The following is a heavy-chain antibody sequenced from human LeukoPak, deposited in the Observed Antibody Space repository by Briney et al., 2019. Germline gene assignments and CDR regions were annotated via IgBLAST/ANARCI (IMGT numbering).Heavy chain of an antibody. D-gene: IGHD3-22*01. CDR3: AKGTYYDSSGYYYEVDY. Sequence: GGSLRLSCAASGFTFSSYAMSWVRQAPGKGLEWVSAISGSGGSTYYADSVKGRFTISRDKSKNTLYLQMNNLRAEDTAVYYCAKGTYYDSSGYYYEVDYWGQGTLVTVSS. CDR1: GFTFSSYA. J-gene: IGHJ4*02. V-gene: IGHV3-23*01. CDR2: ISGSGGST.